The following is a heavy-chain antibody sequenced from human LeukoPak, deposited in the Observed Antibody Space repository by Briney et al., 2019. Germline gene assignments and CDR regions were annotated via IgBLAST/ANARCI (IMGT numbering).Heavy chain of an antibody. CDR2: IYYSGST. J-gene: IGHJ6*02. CDR1: GGSISSGGYY. D-gene: IGHD5-18*01. Sequence: PSETLSLTCTVSGGSISSGGYYWGWIRQPPGKGLEWIGSIYYSGSTYYNPSLKSRVTISVDTSKNQFSLKLSSVTAADTAVYYCARPRGYSYGYYYYYGMDVWGQGTTVTVSS. CDR3: ARPRGYSYGYYYYYGMDV. V-gene: IGHV4-39*01.